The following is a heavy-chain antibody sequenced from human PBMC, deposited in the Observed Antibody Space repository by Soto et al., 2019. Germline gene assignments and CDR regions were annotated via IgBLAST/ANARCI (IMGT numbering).Heavy chain of an antibody. CDR1: GGSISSGGYY. D-gene: IGHD2-8*02. J-gene: IGHJ6*02. CDR3: AREHTGYGMDV. CDR2: IYYSGST. V-gene: IGHV4-31*03. Sequence: SETLSLTCTVSGGSISSGGYYWSWIRQHPGKGLEWIGYIYYSGSTYYNPSLKSRVTISVDTSKNQFSLKLSSVTATDTAVYYCAREHTGYGMDVWGQGTTVTVSS.